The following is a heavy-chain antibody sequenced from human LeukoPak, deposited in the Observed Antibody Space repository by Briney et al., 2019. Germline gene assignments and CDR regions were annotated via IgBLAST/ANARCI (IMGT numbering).Heavy chain of an antibody. CDR3: ARDPPGRPYSSSSYG. D-gene: IGHD6-6*01. J-gene: IGHJ4*02. V-gene: IGHV1-69*06. CDR1: GYTFTSYD. CDR2: IIPMFGTA. Sequence: ASVKVSCKASGYTFTSYDINWVRQAPGQGLEWMGGIIPMFGTANYAQKFQGRVTITADKSTSTAYMELSSLRSEDTAVYYCARDPPGRPYSSSSYGWGQGTLVTVSS.